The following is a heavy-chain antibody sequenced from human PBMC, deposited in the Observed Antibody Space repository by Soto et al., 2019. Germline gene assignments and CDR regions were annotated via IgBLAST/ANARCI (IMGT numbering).Heavy chain of an antibody. CDR2: ISASAANT. V-gene: IGHV3-23*01. J-gene: IGHJ4*02. CDR3: AKQAAGSSNPIDS. CDR1: GFSLSSYA. Sequence: EVQLLESGGDLVQPGGSLRLACAGSGFSLSSYAMTWVRQAPGKGLEWVSAISASAANTYYVDSVKGRFTISRDNSRNTLYLQMSSLRAGDTAIYYCAKQAAGSSNPIDSWGQGTLVTVSS. D-gene: IGHD6-13*01.